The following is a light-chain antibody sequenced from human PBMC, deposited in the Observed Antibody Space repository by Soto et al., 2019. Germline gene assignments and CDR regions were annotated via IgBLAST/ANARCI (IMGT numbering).Light chain of an antibody. V-gene: IGLV1-40*01. J-gene: IGLJ1*01. Sequence: QSVLTQSPSVSGAPGQRVTISCTGCGSNIGAGYDVHWYQQLPGTAPKLLIYENNNRPSGVPDRFSGSKSGTSASLAITGLQAEDEADYYCQSYDSSLSAYVFGTGTKLTVL. CDR2: ENN. CDR1: GSNIGAGYD. CDR3: QSYDSSLSAYV.